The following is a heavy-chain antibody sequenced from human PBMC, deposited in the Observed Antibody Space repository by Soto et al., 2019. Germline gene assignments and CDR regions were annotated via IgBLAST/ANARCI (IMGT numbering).Heavy chain of an antibody. V-gene: IGHV1-69*02. CDR3: ARAGRAAAGQYYYYYYMDV. D-gene: IGHD6-13*01. Sequence: GASVNVSCKASGGTFSSYTISWVRQAPGQGLEWMGRIIPILGIANYAQKFQGRVTITADKSTSTAYMELSSLRSEDTAVYYCARAGRAAAGQYYYYYYMDVWGKGTTVTVSS. CDR2: IIPILGIA. J-gene: IGHJ6*03. CDR1: GGTFSSYT.